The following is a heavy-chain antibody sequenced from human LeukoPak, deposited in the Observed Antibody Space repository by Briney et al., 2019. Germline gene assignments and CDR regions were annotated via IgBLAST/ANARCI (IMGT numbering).Heavy chain of an antibody. Sequence: SETLSLTCTVSGGSISSYYWSWIRQPAGKGLEWIGRIYTSGSTNYNPFLKSRVTMSVDTSKNQFSLKLSSVTAADTAVYYCARDSYGDYYYYYGMDVWGQGTTVTVSS. D-gene: IGHD4-17*01. V-gene: IGHV4-4*07. CDR3: ARDSYGDYYYYYGMDV. CDR1: GGSISSYY. CDR2: IYTSGST. J-gene: IGHJ6*02.